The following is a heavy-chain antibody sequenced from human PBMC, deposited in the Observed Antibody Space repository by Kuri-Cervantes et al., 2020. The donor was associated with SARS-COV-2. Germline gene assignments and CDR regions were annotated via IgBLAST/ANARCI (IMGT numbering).Heavy chain of an antibody. CDR1: GFTFGDHA. Sequence: GESLKISCTASGFTFGDHAMSWVRQAPGKGLEWVSSISSSSSYIYYADSVKGRFTISRDNAKNSLYLQMNSLRAEDTAVYYCARHYDFWSGTHAFDIWGQRTMVTVSS. J-gene: IGHJ3*02. D-gene: IGHD3-3*01. CDR2: ISSSSSYI. CDR3: ARHYDFWSGTHAFDI. V-gene: IGHV3-21*01.